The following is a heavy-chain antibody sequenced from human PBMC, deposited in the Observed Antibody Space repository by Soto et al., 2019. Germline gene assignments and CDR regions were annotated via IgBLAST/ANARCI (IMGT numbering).Heavy chain of an antibody. J-gene: IGHJ6*02. CDR2: INPDSGGA. V-gene: IGHV1-2*02. CDR1: VYPFTDYY. CDR3: ARHRVVGTAPPFYYYGVDV. Sequence: ASVNVSCKPSVYPFTDYYMHWLRQAPGQGIEGMGWINPDSGGANYAQKFQGRGTVTRDTSISTAYMDLSSLRSDDTAVYYCARHRVVGTAPPFYYYGVDVWGQGTTVTVSS. D-gene: IGHD2-21*02.